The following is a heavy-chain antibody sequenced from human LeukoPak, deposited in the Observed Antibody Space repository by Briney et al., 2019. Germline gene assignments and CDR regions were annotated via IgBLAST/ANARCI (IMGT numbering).Heavy chain of an antibody. CDR3: ARSGGLKKFDN. V-gene: IGHV3-23*01. J-gene: IGHJ4*02. CDR2: ISNNGGYT. CDR1: GFTFSSSA. Sequence: GGSLRLSCAASGFTFSSSAMSWVRQAPGKGLEWVSAISNNGGYTYYADSVKGRFIISRDTSKNTLYLQMNSLRAEDTAVYYCARSGGLKKFDNWGKGTLVTVSS.